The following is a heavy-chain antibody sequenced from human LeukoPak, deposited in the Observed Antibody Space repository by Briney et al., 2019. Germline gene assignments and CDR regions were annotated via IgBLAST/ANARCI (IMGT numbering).Heavy chain of an antibody. V-gene: IGHV3-23*01. Sequence: GGSLRLSCAASGFSFNNYGMSWVRQAPGKGLEWVSAVTGGAASTNYADSVKGRFTISRDNSKNTLYLQMNSLRAEDTAVYYCASTLCSGDNCYFDYYYYMDVWGKGTTVTISS. CDR3: ASTLCSGDNCYFDYYYYMDV. D-gene: IGHD2-15*01. CDR2: VTGGAAST. CDR1: GFSFNNYG. J-gene: IGHJ6*03.